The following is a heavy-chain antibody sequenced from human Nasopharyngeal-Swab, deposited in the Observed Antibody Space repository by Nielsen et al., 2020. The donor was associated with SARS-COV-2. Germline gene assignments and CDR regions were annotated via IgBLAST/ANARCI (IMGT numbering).Heavy chain of an antibody. CDR2: INPSGGST. D-gene: IGHD2-2*02. J-gene: IGHJ6*02. Sequence: ASVKVSCKASGYTFTSYYMHWVGQAPGQGLEWMGIINPSGGSTSYAQKFQGRVTMTRDTSTSTVYMELSSLRSEDTAVYYCARDHRYCSSTSCYTYYYYGMDVWGQGTTVTVSS. CDR3: ARDHRYCSSTSCYTYYYYGMDV. V-gene: IGHV1-46*01. CDR1: GYTFTSYY.